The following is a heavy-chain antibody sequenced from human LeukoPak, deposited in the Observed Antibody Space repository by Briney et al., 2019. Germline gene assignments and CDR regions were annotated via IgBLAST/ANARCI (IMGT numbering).Heavy chain of an antibody. D-gene: IGHD7-27*01. CDR3: ARGPPNWGYDY. CDR2: MSPNSGDT. CDR1: GYTFTSYD. J-gene: IGHJ4*02. V-gene: IGHV1-8*01. Sequence: ASVKVSCKASGYTFTSYDFNWVRQATGQRPEWMGWMSPNSGDTGYAQKFQDRVTMTRNTSISTAYMELSSLRSDDTAEYYCARGPPNWGYDYWGPGTLVTVSS.